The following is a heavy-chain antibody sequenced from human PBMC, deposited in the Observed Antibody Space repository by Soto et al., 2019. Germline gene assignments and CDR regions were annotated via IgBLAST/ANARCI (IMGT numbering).Heavy chain of an antibody. CDR1: GFSFKNYN. V-gene: IGHV3-33*08. CDR3: ARDYDSSGYPRYYFDY. Sequence: GGSLRLSCVVSGFSFKNYNMNWVRQAPGKGLEWVAVIWYDGSNKYYADSVKGRFTISRDNSKNTLYLQMNSLRAEDTAVYYCARDYDSSGYPRYYFDYWGQGTLVTVSS. CDR2: IWYDGSNK. J-gene: IGHJ4*02. D-gene: IGHD3-22*01.